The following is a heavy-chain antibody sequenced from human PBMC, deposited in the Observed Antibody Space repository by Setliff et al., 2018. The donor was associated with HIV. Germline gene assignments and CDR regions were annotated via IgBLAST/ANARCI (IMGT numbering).Heavy chain of an antibody. CDR3: ARAPGYSYSFYFDS. CDR2: IYHSGST. D-gene: IGHD5-18*01. J-gene: IGHJ4*02. V-gene: IGHV4-38-2*01. Sequence: PSETLSLTCAVSGYSISSGYYWGWIRQPPGKGLEWIGSIYHSGSTFYNPSLKSRVTMSVDTSKNQFSLKLNSVTAADTAVYFCARAPGYSYSFYFDSWGQGTLVTVSS. CDR1: GYSISSGYY.